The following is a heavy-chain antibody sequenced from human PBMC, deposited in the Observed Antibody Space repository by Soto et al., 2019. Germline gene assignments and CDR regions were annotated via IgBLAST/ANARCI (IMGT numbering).Heavy chain of an antibody. Sequence: ASVKVSCKASGYTFTGYYMHWVRQAPGQGLEWMGWINPNSGGTNYAQKFQGRVTMTRDTSISTAYMELSRLRSDDTAVYYCAREYYDSSGYYYYGMDVWGQGTTVTVSS. V-gene: IGHV1-2*02. D-gene: IGHD3-22*01. CDR2: INPNSGGT. J-gene: IGHJ6*02. CDR3: AREYYDSSGYYYYGMDV. CDR1: GYTFTGYY.